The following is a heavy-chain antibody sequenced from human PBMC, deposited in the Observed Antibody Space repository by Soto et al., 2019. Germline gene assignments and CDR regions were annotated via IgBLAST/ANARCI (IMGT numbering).Heavy chain of an antibody. J-gene: IGHJ6*02. V-gene: IGHV4-34*01. CDR3: AITGTRDWPPYYYGMDV. CDR1: GGSFSGYY. CDR2: INHSGST. D-gene: IGHD1-20*01. Sequence: PSETLSLTCAVYGGSFSGYYWSWIRQPPGKGLEWIGEINHSGSTNYNPSLKSRVTISVDTSKNQFSLKLSSVTAADTAVYYCAITGTRDWPPYYYGMDVWGQGTTVTVSS.